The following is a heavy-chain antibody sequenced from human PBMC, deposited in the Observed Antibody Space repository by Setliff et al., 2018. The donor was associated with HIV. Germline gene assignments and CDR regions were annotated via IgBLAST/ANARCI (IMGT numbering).Heavy chain of an antibody. CDR3: TREQSGSAWN. J-gene: IGHJ4*02. V-gene: IGHV3-11*04. CDR1: GFTFSDYY. D-gene: IGHD3-3*01. Sequence: GGSLRLSCAASGFTFSDYYMSWIRQTPGKGLEWISYISGSGTTIYYADSVKGRFTISRGNAKNSLYLQMNSLRVDDTAVYYCTREQSGSAWNWGQGTLVTVSS. CDR2: ISGSGTTI.